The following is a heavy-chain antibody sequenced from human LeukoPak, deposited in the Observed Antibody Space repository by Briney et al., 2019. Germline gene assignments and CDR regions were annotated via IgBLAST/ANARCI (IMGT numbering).Heavy chain of an antibody. CDR2: INPNSGDT. V-gene: IGHV1-2*02. J-gene: IGHJ3*02. D-gene: IGHD6-13*01. Sequence: ASVTVSCKASGYTFTGYYMHWVRQAPGQGLEWMGWINPNSGDTKYAQKFQGRVTMTRNTSISTAYMELTRLRSDDSAVYYCARGETEETGTRPDAFDIWGQGTIVAVSP. CDR1: GYTFTGYY. CDR3: ARGETEETGTRPDAFDI.